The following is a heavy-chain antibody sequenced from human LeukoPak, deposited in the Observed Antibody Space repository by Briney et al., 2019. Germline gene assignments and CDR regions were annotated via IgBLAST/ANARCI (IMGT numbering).Heavy chain of an antibody. CDR1: GGSISSYY. J-gene: IGHJ6*02. Sequence: SETLSLTCTVPGGSISSYYWSWIWQPPGKGLEWMGYIYYSGSTNYNPCLKSRVTISVDTSKNQFSLKLCSVTAADTAVYYCASSRYYYDSSGYYRVYYYYGMDVWGQGTTVTVSS. CDR3: ASSRYYYDSSGYYRVYYYYGMDV. CDR2: IYYSGST. V-gene: IGHV4-59*01. D-gene: IGHD3-22*01.